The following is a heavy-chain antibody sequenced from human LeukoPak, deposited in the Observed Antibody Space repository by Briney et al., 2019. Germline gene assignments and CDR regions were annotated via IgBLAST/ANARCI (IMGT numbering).Heavy chain of an antibody. CDR1: GXTFSSCS. CDR3: ARDPHIAAAGTIFDY. CDR2: ISSSSSTI. J-gene: IGHJ4*02. V-gene: IGHV3-48*02. Sequence: PGGSLRLSCAVSGXTFSSCSMNWVRQAPGKGLEWVSYISSSSSTIYYADSVKGRFTISRDNAKNSLYLQMNSLRDEDSAVYYCARDPHIAAAGTIFDYWGQGTLVTVSS. D-gene: IGHD6-13*01.